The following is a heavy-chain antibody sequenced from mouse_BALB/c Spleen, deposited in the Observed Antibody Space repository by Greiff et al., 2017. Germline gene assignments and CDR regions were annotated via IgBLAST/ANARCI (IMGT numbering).Heavy chain of an antibody. J-gene: IGHJ3*01. D-gene: IGHD2-4*01. CDR3: APYDSLFAY. Sequence: EVQLQQSGAELVKPGASVKLSCTASGFNIKDTYMHWVKQRPEQGLEWIGRIDPANGNTKYDLKFQGKATITADTSSNTAYLQLSSLTSEDTAVYYCAPYDSLFAYWGQGTLVTVSA. V-gene: IGHV14-3*02. CDR2: IDPANGNT. CDR1: GFNIKDTY.